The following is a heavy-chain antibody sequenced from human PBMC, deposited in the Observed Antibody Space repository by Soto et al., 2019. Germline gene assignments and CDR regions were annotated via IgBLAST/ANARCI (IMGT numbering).Heavy chain of an antibody. D-gene: IGHD3-10*01. Sequence: QVQLVESGGGVVQPGTSLRLSCVASGFTFSGYCMNWVRQAPGKGLERVGVIWYDGGNQYYADSVKGRFTISRENSKNTLYMQMKSLRAEATAVYYCARVLDYYGAGTFGEVACDYWGQGNQGTVS. CDR2: IWYDGGNQ. CDR1: GFTFSGYC. J-gene: IGHJ4*02. V-gene: IGHV3-33*01. CDR3: ARVLDYYGAGTFGEVACDY.